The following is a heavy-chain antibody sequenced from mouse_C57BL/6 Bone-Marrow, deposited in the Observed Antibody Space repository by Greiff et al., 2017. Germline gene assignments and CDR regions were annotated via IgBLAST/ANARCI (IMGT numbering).Heavy chain of an antibody. CDR2: ISDGGSYT. CDR1: GFTFSSYA. D-gene: IGHD3-2*02. CDR3: ARETAQATRFAY. J-gene: IGHJ3*01. V-gene: IGHV5-4*01. Sequence: VQLKESGGGLVKPGGSLKLSCAASGFTFSSYAMSWVRQTPEKRLEWVATISDGGSYTYYPDNVKGRFTISRDNAKNNLYLQMSHLKSEDTAMYYCARETAQATRFAYWGQGTLVTVSA.